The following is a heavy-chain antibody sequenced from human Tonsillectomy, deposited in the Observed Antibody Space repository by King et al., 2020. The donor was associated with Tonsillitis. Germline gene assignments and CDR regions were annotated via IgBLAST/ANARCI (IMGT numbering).Heavy chain of an antibody. V-gene: IGHV4-34*01. Sequence: QVQLQQWGAGLLKPSETLSLTCAVYGGSFSGYYWSWIRQPPGKGLEWIGEINHSGSTNYNPSLKSRVTISVDTSKNQFSLKLSSVTAADTAVYYFARYRQSITIFGVVRKQYYFDYWGQGTLDTVSS. J-gene: IGHJ4*02. CDR3: ARYRQSITIFGVVRKQYYFDY. D-gene: IGHD3-3*01. CDR1: GGSFSGYY. CDR2: INHSGST.